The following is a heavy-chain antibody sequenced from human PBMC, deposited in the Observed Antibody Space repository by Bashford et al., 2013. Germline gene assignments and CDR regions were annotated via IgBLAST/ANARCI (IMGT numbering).Heavy chain of an antibody. CDR2: IYYSGST. CDR3: ARQYDFWSGYYRNNWFDP. CDR1: GGSISSYY. J-gene: IGHJ5*02. V-gene: IGHV4-59*08. D-gene: IGHD3-3*01. Sequence: SETLSLTCTVSGGSISSYYWSWIRQPPGKGLEWIGYIYYSGSTNYNPSLKSRVTISVDTSKNQFSLKLSSVTAADTAVYYCARQYDFWSGYYRNNWFDPWGQGTLVTVSS.